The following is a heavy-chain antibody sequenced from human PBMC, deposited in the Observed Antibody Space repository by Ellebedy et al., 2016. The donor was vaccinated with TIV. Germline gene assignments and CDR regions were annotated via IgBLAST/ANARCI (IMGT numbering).Heavy chain of an antibody. CDR3: ARSYDYVWGSYRYNPGY. CDR1: GGTFSSYA. D-gene: IGHD3-16*02. CDR2: IIPLFGTA. J-gene: IGHJ4*02. Sequence: ASVKVSCKASGGTFSSYAISWVRQAPGQGLEWMGGIIPLFGTANYAQKFQGRVTITRDTSASTAYMELSSLRSEDTAVYYCARSYDYVWGSYRYNPGYWGQGTLVTVSS. V-gene: IGHV1-69*05.